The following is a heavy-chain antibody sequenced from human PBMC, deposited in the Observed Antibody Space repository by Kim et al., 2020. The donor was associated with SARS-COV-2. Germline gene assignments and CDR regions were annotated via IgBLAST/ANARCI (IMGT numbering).Heavy chain of an antibody. Sequence: SVKGRFTISRDNSKNTVFLQMSSLRVDDTAVYYCAKGSYSGSGSSFGERYWGQGTLVTVSS. CDR3: AKGSYSGSGSSFGERY. V-gene: IGHV3-23*01. J-gene: IGHJ4*02. D-gene: IGHD3-10*01.